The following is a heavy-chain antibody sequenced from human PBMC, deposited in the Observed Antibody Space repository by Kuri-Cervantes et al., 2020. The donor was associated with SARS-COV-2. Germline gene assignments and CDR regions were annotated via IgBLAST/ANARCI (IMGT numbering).Heavy chain of an antibody. V-gene: IGHV2-70*11. CDR1: GFSLNTSGMC. J-gene: IGHJ4*02. Sequence: SGPTLVKPTQTLTLTCTFSGFSLNTSGMCVSWIRQPPGKALEWLARIDWDDDKYYKASLNTRLSISKDTSKDQVVLTMTNMDPVDTATHYCVRIRAATVIADYWGQGTLVTVSS. D-gene: IGHD4-11*01. CDR3: VRIRAATVIADY. CDR2: IDWDDDK.